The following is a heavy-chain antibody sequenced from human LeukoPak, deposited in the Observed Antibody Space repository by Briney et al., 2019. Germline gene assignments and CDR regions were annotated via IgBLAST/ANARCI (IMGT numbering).Heavy chain of an antibody. CDR1: VGTFSSYA. V-gene: IGHV1-69*05. CDR3: ARVLYYDTSGYYY. J-gene: IGHJ4*02. D-gene: IGHD3-22*01. CDR2: IIPIFGTA. Sequence: SVKVSCKASVGTFSSYAISWVRQAPGQGLEWMRRIIPIFGTANYAQKFQGRVTSTTNESTSTAYMERSSLTSEDTAVYYCARVLYYDTSGYYYWGEGTLATVSS.